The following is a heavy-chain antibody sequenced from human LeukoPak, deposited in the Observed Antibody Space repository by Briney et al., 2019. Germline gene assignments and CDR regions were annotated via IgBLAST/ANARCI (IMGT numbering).Heavy chain of an antibody. CDR1: GGSISSYY. V-gene: IGHV4-59*08. CDR3: ARHHTIYGDYEGYFDY. D-gene: IGHD4-17*01. Sequence: PSETLSLTCTVSGGSISSYYWSWIRQPPGKGLEWIGYIYYSGSTNYNPSLKSRVTISVDTSKNQFSLKLSSETAADTAVYYCARHHTIYGDYEGYFDYWGQGTLVTVSS. J-gene: IGHJ4*02. CDR2: IYYSGST.